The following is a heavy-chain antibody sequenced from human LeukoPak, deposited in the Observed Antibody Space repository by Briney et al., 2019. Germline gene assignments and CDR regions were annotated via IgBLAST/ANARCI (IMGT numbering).Heavy chain of an antibody. J-gene: IGHJ4*02. CDR3: ARGQKYRNGYTVTELGSGYFDY. CDR1: GGTFSSYA. Sequence: SVKVSCKASGGTFSSYAISWVRQAPGQGLEWMGGIIPIFGTANYAQKFQGRVTITADKSTSTAYMELRSLRSDDTAVYYCARGQKYRNGYTVTELGSGYFDYWGQGTLVTVSS. V-gene: IGHV1-69*06. D-gene: IGHD5-18*01. CDR2: IIPIFGTA.